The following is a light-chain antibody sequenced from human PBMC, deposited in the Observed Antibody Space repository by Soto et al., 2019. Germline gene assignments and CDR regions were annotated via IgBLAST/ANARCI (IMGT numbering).Light chain of an antibody. V-gene: IGKV3-11*01. Sequence: IVLTQSPGTLSLSPGERGTLSCRAIQHIASSYLAWYQQKRGQPPRLLIYGASTRATGIPARFSGSGSGTDFTLTISSLEPEDFAVYYCQQRSNWPSITFGQGTRLEIK. CDR3: QQRSNWPSIT. CDR2: GAS. J-gene: IGKJ5*01. CDR1: QHIASSY.